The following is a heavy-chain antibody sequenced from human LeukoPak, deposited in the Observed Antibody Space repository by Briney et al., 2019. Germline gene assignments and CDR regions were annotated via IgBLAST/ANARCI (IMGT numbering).Heavy chain of an antibody. CDR2: IYASGRT. Sequence: SETLSLTCTVSGGSISNYYWSWIRQPAGKGLEWIGRIYASGRTTYNPSLKSRVTMSVDTSKNQFSLKLSSVTAADTAVYYCARQALWFFDHWGQGTLVTVSS. V-gene: IGHV4-4*07. CDR3: ARQALWFFDH. D-gene: IGHD2-21*01. CDR1: GGSISNYY. J-gene: IGHJ4*02.